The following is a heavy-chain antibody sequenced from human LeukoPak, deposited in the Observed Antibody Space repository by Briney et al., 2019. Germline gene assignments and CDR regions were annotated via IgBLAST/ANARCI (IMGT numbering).Heavy chain of an antibody. J-gene: IGHJ4*02. D-gene: IGHD2/OR15-2a*01. CDR3: AREEYGF. V-gene: IGHV3-7*01. CDR2: IKQDGSEK. CDR1: GFTFETYW. Sequence: GGSLRLSCAASGFTFETYWMSWVRQAPGKGLEWVANIKQDGSEKYYLDSVKGRFTISRDNAKNSLYLQMSNLRADDTAVYYCAREEYGFWGQGTLVTVSS.